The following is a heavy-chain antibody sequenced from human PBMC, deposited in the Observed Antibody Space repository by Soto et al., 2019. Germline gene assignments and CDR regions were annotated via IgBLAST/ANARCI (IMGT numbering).Heavy chain of an antibody. CDR1: GFTFSSYA. CDR2: ISGSGGST. CDR3: AKGGSRAVAGTMPSGYNWFDP. Sequence: GGSLRLSCAASGFTFSSYAMSWVRQAPGKGLEWVSAISGSGGSTYYADSVKGRFTISRDNSKNTLYLQMNSLRAEDTAVYYCAKGGSRAVAGTMPSGYNWFDPWGQGTLVTVSS. D-gene: IGHD6-19*01. V-gene: IGHV3-23*01. J-gene: IGHJ5*02.